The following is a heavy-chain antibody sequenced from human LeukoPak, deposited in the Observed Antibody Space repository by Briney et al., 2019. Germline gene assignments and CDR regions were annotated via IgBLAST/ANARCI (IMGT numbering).Heavy chain of an antibody. V-gene: IGHV3-30-3*01. CDR2: ISYDGSNK. D-gene: IGHD6-6*01. J-gene: IGHJ3*02. Sequence: GGSLRLSCAASGFTFSSYAMHWVRQAPGKGLEWVAVISYDGSNKYYADSVKGRFTISRDNSKNTLYLQMNSLRAEDTAVYYCTTGPRSPYSSSSGILWDAFDIWGQGSMVTVSS. CDR3: TTGPRSPYSSSSGILWDAFDI. CDR1: GFTFSSYA.